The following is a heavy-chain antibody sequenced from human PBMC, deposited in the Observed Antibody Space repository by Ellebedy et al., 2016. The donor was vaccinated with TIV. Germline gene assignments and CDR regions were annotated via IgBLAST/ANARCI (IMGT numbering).Heavy chain of an antibody. J-gene: IGHJ3*02. V-gene: IGHV4-59*01. CDR3: ATERLSAFDI. CDR2: IYYSGST. D-gene: IGHD2/OR15-2a*01. CDR1: GGSISSYY. Sequence: SETLSLTXTVSGGSISSYYWSWIRQPPGKGLEWIGYIYYSGSTNYNPSLKSRVTISVDTSKNQFSLKLSSVTAADTAVYYCATERLSAFDIWGQGTTVTVSS.